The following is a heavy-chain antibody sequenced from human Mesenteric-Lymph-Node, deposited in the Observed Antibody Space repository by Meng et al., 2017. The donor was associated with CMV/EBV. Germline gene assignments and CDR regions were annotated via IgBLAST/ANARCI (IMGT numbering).Heavy chain of an antibody. CDR1: GFTFSSYW. CDR2: IKQDGSEK. V-gene: IGHV3-7*01. Sequence: GESLKISCAASGFTFSSYWMSWVRQAPGKGLEWVANIKQDGSEKYYVDSVKGRFTISRGNAKNPLYLQMNSLRAEDTAVYYCARAYGGNWFDPWGQGTLVTVSS. J-gene: IGHJ5*02. D-gene: IGHD2-15*01. CDR3: ARAYGGNWFDP.